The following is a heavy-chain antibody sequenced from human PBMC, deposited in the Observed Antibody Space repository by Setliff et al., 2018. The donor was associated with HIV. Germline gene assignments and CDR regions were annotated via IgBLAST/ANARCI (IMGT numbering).Heavy chain of an antibody. CDR1: GGSFSGYY. J-gene: IGHJ6*03. D-gene: IGHD3-3*01. Sequence: LSLTCAVYGGSFSGYYWSWIRQSPGKGLEWIGEINHSGSTKHNPSLKSRVTISVDTSKNQFSLKLSSVTAADTAVYYCARGTAYYNFWSGYSQDYYYYMDVWGKGTTVTVSS. CDR3: ARGTAYYNFWSGYSQDYYYYMDV. CDR2: INHSGST. V-gene: IGHV4-34*01.